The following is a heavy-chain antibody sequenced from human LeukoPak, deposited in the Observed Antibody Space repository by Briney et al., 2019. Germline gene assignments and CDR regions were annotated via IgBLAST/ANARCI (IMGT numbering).Heavy chain of an antibody. D-gene: IGHD3-16*01. V-gene: IGHV4-4*02. CDR1: GGSISSSNW. J-gene: IGHJ4*02. Sequence: SETVSLTCGVSGGSISSSNWWSWVRQPPGKGLEWIGEIYDSGGTNYNPSLKSRVTILVDKSKNQFSLKLSSVTAADTAVYYCASTLMMRSLAYWGRGTLVTVSS. CDR3: ASTLMMRSLAY. CDR2: IYDSGGT.